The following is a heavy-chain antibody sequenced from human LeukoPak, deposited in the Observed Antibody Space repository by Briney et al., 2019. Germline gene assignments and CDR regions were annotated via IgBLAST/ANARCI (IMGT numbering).Heavy chain of an antibody. CDR1: GFTFSSYE. J-gene: IGHJ6*03. V-gene: IGHV3-30*02. CDR3: AKVGFGELWARSDYYYYYMDV. CDR2: IRYDGSNK. Sequence: GGSLRLSCAASGFTFSSYEMNWVRQAPGKGLEWVAFIRYDGSNKYYADPVKGRFTISRDNSNNTLYLQMNSLRAEDTAVYYCAKVGFGELWARSDYYYYYMDVWGKGTTVTISS. D-gene: IGHD3-10*01.